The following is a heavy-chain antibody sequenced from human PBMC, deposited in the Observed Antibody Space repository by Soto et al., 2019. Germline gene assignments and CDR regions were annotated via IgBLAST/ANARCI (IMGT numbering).Heavy chain of an antibody. V-gene: IGHV4-59*08. CDR3: ARLGRHNGSGRKGVYYYMDV. J-gene: IGHJ6*03. CDR1: GGSISSYY. CDR2: IYYSGST. Sequence: TSETLSLTCTVSGGSISSYYWSWIRQPPGKGLEWIGYIYYSGSTNYNPSLKSRVTISVDTSKNQFSLKLSSVTAADTAVYYCARLGRHNGSGRKGVYYYMDVWGKGTTVTVSS. D-gene: IGHD3-10*01.